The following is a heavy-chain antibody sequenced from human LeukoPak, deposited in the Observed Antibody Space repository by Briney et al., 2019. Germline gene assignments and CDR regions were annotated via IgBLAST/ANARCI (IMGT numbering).Heavy chain of an antibody. V-gene: IGHV1-2*02. CDR1: GYTFTGYY. D-gene: IGHD5-18*01. CDR3: ARGTSKIHLWLPMCFDY. CDR2: INPNSGGT. Sequence: GASVKVSCKTSGYTFTGYYMHWVRQAPGQGLEWMGWINPNSGGTNYAQKFQGRVTMTRDTSISTAYMELSRLRSDDTAVYYCARGTSKIHLWLPMCFDYWGQGTLVTVSS. J-gene: IGHJ4*02.